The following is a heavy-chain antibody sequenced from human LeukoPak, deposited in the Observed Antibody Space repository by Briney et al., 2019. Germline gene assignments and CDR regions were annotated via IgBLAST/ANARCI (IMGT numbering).Heavy chain of an antibody. CDR1: GGTFSSYA. Sequence: ASVKVSCKASGGTFSSYAISWVRQAPGQGLEWMGGIIPIFGTANYAQKFQGRVTITADESTSTAYMELSSLRSEDTAVYYCARRRVVINWFDPWGQGTLVSVS. J-gene: IGHJ5*02. D-gene: IGHD6-6*01. V-gene: IGHV1-69*13. CDR2: IIPIFGTA. CDR3: ARRRVVINWFDP.